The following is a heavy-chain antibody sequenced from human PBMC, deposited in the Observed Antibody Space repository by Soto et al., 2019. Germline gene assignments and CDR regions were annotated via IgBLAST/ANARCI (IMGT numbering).Heavy chain of an antibody. CDR3: ARERVIQLWLNIDY. Sequence: SETLSLTCTVSGGSISSGGYYWSWIRQHPGKGLEWIGYIYYSGSTYYNPSLKSRATISVDTSKNQFSLKLSSVTAADTAVYYCARERVIQLWLNIDYWGQGTLVTVSS. CDR1: GGSISSGGYY. J-gene: IGHJ4*02. CDR2: IYYSGST. D-gene: IGHD5-18*01. V-gene: IGHV4-31*03.